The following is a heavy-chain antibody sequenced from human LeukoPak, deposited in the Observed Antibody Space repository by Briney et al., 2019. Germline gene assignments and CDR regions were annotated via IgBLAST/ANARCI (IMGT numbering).Heavy chain of an antibody. CDR1: GFTFSSYA. Sequence: PGGSLRLSCAASGFTFSSYAMHWVRQAPGKGLEWVAVISYDGSNKYYADSVKGRFTISRDNSKNTLYLQMNSLRAEDTAVYYCARDMGGWSDYWGQGTLVTVSS. CDR2: ISYDGSNK. D-gene: IGHD6-19*01. CDR3: ARDMGGWSDY. V-gene: IGHV3-30-3*01. J-gene: IGHJ4*02.